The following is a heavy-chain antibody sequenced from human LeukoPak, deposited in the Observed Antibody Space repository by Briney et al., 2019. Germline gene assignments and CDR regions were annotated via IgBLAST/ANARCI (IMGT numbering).Heavy chain of an antibody. CDR1: GFTFSSYE. CDR2: ISSSASNI. V-gene: IGHV3-48*03. D-gene: IGHD6-13*01. CDR3: ARDRGYSTSWPFDY. Sequence: PGGSLRLSCAASGFTFSSYEMNWVRQAPGKGLEWLSYISSSASNIYYADSVKGRFTISRDNAKNSLYLQMNSLRAEDAAVYFCARDRGYSTSWPFDYWGQGTLVTVSS. J-gene: IGHJ4*02.